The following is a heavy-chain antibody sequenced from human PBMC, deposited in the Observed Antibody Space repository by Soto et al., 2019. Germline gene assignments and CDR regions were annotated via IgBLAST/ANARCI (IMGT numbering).Heavy chain of an antibody. CDR3: ARGTLRCSGGSCYSGYYFDY. CDR1: GGSFSGYY. V-gene: IGHV4-34*01. D-gene: IGHD2-15*01. Sequence: ASETLSLTCAVYGGSFSGYYWSWIRQPPGKGLEWIGEINHSGSTNYNPSLKSRVTISVDTSKNQFSLKLSSVTAADTAVYYCARGTLRCSGGSCYSGYYFDYWGQGTLVTVSS. CDR2: INHSGST. J-gene: IGHJ4*02.